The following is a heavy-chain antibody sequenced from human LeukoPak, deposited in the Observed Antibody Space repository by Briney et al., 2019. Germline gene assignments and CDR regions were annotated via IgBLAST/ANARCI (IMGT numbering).Heavy chain of an antibody. CDR1: GFTVSSNY. CDR3: ARDGVDILTGYYQNGMDV. D-gene: IGHD3-9*01. Sequence: GGSLRLSCAASGFTVSSNYMSWVRQAPGKGLEWVSVIYSGGSTYYADSVKGRFTISRDNSKNTLYLQMNSLGAEDTAVYYCARDGVDILTGYYQNGMDVWGKGTTVTVSS. J-gene: IGHJ6*04. V-gene: IGHV3-53*01. CDR2: IYSGGST.